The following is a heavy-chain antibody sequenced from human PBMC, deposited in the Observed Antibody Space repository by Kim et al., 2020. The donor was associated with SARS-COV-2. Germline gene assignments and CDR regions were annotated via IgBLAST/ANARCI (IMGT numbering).Heavy chain of an antibody. V-gene: IGHV3-72*01. CDR2: ARNRANGYTP. CDR3: TRSSYGDQIDY. CDR1: GFIFSDYY. Sequence: GGSLRLSCVGSGFIFSDYYMDWVRQAPGKGLEWVGRARNRANGYTPEYAASVKGRFTISRDDSKNSVYLQMNTLKAEDTAVYYCTRSSYGDQIDYWGQGTRITVSS. D-gene: IGHD2-21*02. J-gene: IGHJ4*02.